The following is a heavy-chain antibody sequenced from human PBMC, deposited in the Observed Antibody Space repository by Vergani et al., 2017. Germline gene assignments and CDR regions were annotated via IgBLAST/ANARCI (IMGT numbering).Heavy chain of an antibody. V-gene: IGHV1-46*01. J-gene: IGHJ4*02. Sequence: QVQLVQSGAEVKKPGASVKVSCKASGYTFTSYYMHWVRQAPGQGLEWMGIINPSGGSTSYAQKFQGRVTMTRDTSTSTVYMELSSLRSEDTAGSYGAGDGEGATAPTALGDYWGQGTLVTVSS. CDR2: INPSGGST. CDR1: GYTFTSYY. D-gene: IGHD1-26*01. CDR3: AGDGEGATAPTALGDY.